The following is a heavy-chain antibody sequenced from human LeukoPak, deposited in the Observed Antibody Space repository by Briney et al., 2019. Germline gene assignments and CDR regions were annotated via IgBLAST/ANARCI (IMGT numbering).Heavy chain of an antibody. V-gene: IGHV4-34*01. J-gene: IGHJ4*02. CDR3: ARAKAWNQYFDY. CDR1: GGSFSGYY. Sequence: SETLSLTCAVYGGSFSGYYWSWIRQPPGKGLDWIGEINHSGSTNYNPSLKSRVTISVDTSKNQFSLKLSSVTAADTAVYYCARAKAWNQYFDYWGQGTLLTVSS. D-gene: IGHD1-1*01. CDR2: INHSGST.